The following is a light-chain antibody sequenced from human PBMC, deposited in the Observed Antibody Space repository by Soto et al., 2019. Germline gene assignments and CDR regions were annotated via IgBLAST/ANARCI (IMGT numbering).Light chain of an antibody. CDR2: GTS. V-gene: IGLV1-40*01. CDR3: QSYDSSLSGVV. Sequence: QSVLTQPPSVSGAPGQRVTISCTGSSSNIGAGYDVHWYQQLPGTDPKLLIYGTSNRPSGVPDRFSGSKSGTSASLAITGLQAEDEADYYCQSYDSSLSGVVFGGGTKLTVL. J-gene: IGLJ2*01. CDR1: SSNIGAGYD.